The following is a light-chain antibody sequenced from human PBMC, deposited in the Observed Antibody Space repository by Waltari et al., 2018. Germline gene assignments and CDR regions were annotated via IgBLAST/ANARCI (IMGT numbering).Light chain of an antibody. Sequence: QSALTQPPSASGSPGQSVTISCTGTSSHICGYNYVSWYQQHPGKAPKLMIYEVSKRPSGVPDRFSGSKSGNTASLTVSGLRTEDEADYYCSSYAGSNLWVFGGGTKLTVL. CDR2: EVS. V-gene: IGLV2-8*01. CDR3: SSYAGSNLWV. J-gene: IGLJ3*02. CDR1: SSHICGYNY.